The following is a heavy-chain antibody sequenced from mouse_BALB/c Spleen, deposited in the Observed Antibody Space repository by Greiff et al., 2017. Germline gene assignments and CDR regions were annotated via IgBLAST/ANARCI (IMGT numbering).Heavy chain of an antibody. J-gene: IGHJ4*01. CDR2: ISTYYGDA. Sequence: LQESGAELVRPGVSVKISCKGSGYTFTDYAMHWVKQSHAKSLEWIGVISTYYGDASYNQKFKGKATMTVDKSSSTAYMELARLTSEDSAIYYCARYDYDAMDYWGQGTSVTVSS. V-gene: IGHV1S137*01. CDR1: GYTFTDYA. CDR3: ARYDYDAMDY.